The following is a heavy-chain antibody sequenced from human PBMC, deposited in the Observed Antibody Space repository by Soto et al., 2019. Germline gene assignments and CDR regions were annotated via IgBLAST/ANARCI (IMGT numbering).Heavy chain of an antibody. D-gene: IGHD3-16*01. CDR2: ISSSSSYI. V-gene: IGHV3-21*01. Sequence: GGSLRLSCAASGFTFSSYSMNWVRQAPGKGLEWVSSISSSSSYIYYADSVKGRFTISRDNAKNSLYLQMNSLRAEDTAVYYCARWTRVPYYDYVWGRPPLNSREDYYYCMDVWGQGTTFTVSS. CDR3: ARWTRVPYYDYVWGRPPLNSREDYYYCMDV. CDR1: GFTFSSYS. J-gene: IGHJ6*02.